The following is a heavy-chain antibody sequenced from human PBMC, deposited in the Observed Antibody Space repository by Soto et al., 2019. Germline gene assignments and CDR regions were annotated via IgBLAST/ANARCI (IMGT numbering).Heavy chain of an antibody. J-gene: IGHJ5*02. Sequence: PSETLSLTCTVSGGSISSYYWGWIRQPPGKGLEWIGDTNYSGSTYYNPSLKSRVTISVDTSKNQFSLKLSSVTAADTAVYYCARGGGSDCSSTSCYKRAHWFDPWGQGTLVTVSS. CDR3: ARGGGSDCSSTSCYKRAHWFDP. CDR2: TNYSGST. D-gene: IGHD2-2*02. V-gene: IGHV4-59*12. CDR1: GGSISSYY.